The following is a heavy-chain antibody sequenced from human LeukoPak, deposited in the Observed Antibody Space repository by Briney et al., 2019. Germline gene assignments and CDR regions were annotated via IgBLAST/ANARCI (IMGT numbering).Heavy chain of an antibody. CDR2: INQSGIT. CDR1: GGSFSGYY. CDR3: AQGGCSGGSCYPLGY. Sequence: SETLSLTCAVYGGSFSGYYWSWIRQPPGKGLEWIGEINQSGITNYNPSLKSRVTISEDTSKNQFSLKLSAVTAADTAVYYCAQGGCSGGSCYPLGYWGQGTLLTVSS. D-gene: IGHD2-15*01. V-gene: IGHV4-34*01. J-gene: IGHJ4*02.